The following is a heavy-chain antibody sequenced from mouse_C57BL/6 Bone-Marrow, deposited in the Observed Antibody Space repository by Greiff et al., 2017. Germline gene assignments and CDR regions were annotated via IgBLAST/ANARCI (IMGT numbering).Heavy chain of an antibody. CDR2: IDPSDSYT. V-gene: IGHV1-59*01. J-gene: IGHJ3*01. D-gene: IGHD2-5*01. Sequence: QVQLQQPGAELVRPGPSVKLSCKASGYTFTSYWMHWVKQRPGQGLEWIGVIDPSDSYTNYNQKFKGKATLTVDTSSSTAYMQLSSLTSEDSAVYYCARRDPYSNAWFAYWGQGTLVTVSA. CDR3: ARRDPYSNAWFAY. CDR1: GYTFTSYW.